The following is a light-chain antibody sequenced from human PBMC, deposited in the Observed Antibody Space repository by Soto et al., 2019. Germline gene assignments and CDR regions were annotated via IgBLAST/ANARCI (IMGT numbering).Light chain of an antibody. J-gene: IGKJ3*01. CDR2: DAS. Sequence: EIVMTQSPATLSVSPGERATLSCRAGQSVSSNLAWYQQKPGQAPRLLIYDASTRATGIPVRFSGSGSGTEFTLTISSLRSEDFPVYYCQQYDNWPPFTFGPGTKVDIK. CDR3: QQYDNWPPFT. V-gene: IGKV3-15*01. CDR1: QSVSSN.